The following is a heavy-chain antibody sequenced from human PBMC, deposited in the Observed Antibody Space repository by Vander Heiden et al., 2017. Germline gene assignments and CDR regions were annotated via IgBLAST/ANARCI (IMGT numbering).Heavy chain of an antibody. Sequence: QLSESGGDFVQPGGSLRLSCAASGFTFRSHAMSWVRQAPGKGLEWVSTITGSGENTHYADSVKGRFTISRDNYKNTLNLQMNSLRGDDTALYYCARAQGSLVRGVTHYHYGLDVWGQGTTVIVSS. J-gene: IGHJ6*02. CDR3: ARAQGSLVRGVTHYHYGLDV. D-gene: IGHD3-10*01. V-gene: IGHV3-23*01. CDR1: GFTFRSHA. CDR2: ITGSGENT.